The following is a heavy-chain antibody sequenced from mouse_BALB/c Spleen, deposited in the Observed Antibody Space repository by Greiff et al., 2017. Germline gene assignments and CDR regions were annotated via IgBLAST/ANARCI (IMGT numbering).Heavy chain of an antibody. Sequence: EVMLVESGGDLVKPGGSLKLSCAASGFTFSSYGMSWVRQTPDKRLEWVATISSGGSYTYYPDSVKGRFTISRDNAKNTLYLQMSSLKSEDTAMYYCARNYYGNSYYLDYWGQGTTLTVSS. D-gene: IGHD2-1*01. CDR1: GFTFSSYG. CDR2: ISSGGSYT. J-gene: IGHJ2*01. V-gene: IGHV5-6*01. CDR3: ARNYYGNSYYLDY.